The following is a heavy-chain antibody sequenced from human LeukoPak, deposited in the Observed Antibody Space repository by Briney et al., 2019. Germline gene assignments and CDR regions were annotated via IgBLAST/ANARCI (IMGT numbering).Heavy chain of an antibody. Sequence: GGSLRLSCAASGFIFTNFAMHWVRQAPGKGLEWVAVISNDERNKYYAESVKGRFTISRDNSNSMVYLQMNSLRAEDTAVYYCAKDRYQLPGAIDYWGQGTLVTVSS. CDR1: GFIFTNFA. CDR3: AKDRYQLPGAIDY. J-gene: IGHJ4*02. D-gene: IGHD2-2*01. V-gene: IGHV3-30*04. CDR2: ISNDERNK.